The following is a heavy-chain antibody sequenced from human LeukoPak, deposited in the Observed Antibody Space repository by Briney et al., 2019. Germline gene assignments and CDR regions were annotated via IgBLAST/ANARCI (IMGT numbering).Heavy chain of an antibody. V-gene: IGHV3-66*04. CDR1: GFTVSSNY. J-gene: IGHJ5*02. CDR2: IYSGGST. D-gene: IGHD1-14*01. Sequence: GGSLRLSCAASGFTVSSNYMNWVRQAPGKGLEWVSVIYSGGSTYYADSVKGKFTISRDNSKNTLYLQMNSLRAEDTAVYYCAKHGPPTGDSWFDPWGQGTLVTVSS. CDR3: AKHGPPTGDSWFDP.